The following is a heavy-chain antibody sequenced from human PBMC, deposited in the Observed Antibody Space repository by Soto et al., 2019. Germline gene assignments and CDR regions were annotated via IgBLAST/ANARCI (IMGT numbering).Heavy chain of an antibody. V-gene: IGHV3-21*01. J-gene: IGHJ1*01. Sequence: EVQLVESGGGLVKPGGSLRLSCAASGFTFSSYSMNWVRQAPGKGLEWVSSISSSSSYIYYADSVKGRFTISRDNSKNSLYLQINNLRAEDTAVYYGAKDVKRDFQHWGQGTRVTVSS. CDR3: AKDVKRDFQH. CDR1: GFTFSSYS. CDR2: ISSSSSYI.